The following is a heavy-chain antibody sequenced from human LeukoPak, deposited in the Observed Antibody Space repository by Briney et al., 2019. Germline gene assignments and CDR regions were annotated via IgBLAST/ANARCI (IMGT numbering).Heavy chain of an antibody. J-gene: IGHJ4*02. Sequence: GGSLRLSCAASGFTFGSYSMNWVRQAPGKGLEWVSFISSSSSYIYYADSVKGRFTISRDNAKNSLYLQMNSLRAEDTAVYYCARSSGSYYLDYWGQGTLVTVSS. CDR3: ARSSGSYYLDY. CDR2: ISSSSSYI. D-gene: IGHD1-26*01. CDR1: GFTFGSYS. V-gene: IGHV3-21*01.